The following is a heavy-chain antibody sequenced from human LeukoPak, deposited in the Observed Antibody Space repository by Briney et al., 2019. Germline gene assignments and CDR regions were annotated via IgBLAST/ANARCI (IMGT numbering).Heavy chain of an antibody. Sequence: TGESLKISCKGSGYSFTSYWIGWVRQMPGKGLEWMGIIYPGDSDTRYSPSFQGQVTISADKSISTAYLQWSSLKASDTAMYYCARHPDVVVTATHAFDIWGQGTMVTISS. CDR2: IYPGDSDT. J-gene: IGHJ3*02. D-gene: IGHD2-21*02. CDR3: ARHPDVVVTATHAFDI. V-gene: IGHV5-51*01. CDR1: GYSFTSYW.